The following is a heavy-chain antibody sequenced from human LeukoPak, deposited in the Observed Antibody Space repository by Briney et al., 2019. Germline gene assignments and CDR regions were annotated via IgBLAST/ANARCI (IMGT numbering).Heavy chain of an antibody. CDR2: IDSDGSWT. CDR3: VSFYETY. D-gene: IGHD2/OR15-2a*01. Sequence: GGSLRLSCTASGNYWMHWVRQVPGKGLVWVSHIDSDGSWTSYADSVKGRFTISKDNAKNTVYLQMNSLRAEDTAVYYCVSFYETYWGRGTLVTVSS. V-gene: IGHV3-74*01. CDR1: GNYW. J-gene: IGHJ4*02.